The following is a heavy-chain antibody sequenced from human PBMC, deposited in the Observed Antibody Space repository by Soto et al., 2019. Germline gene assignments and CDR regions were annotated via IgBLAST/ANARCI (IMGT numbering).Heavy chain of an antibody. CDR2: IWYDGSNK. D-gene: IGHD6-6*01. CDR3: ARDHLEYSSSSNYFDY. CDR1: GFTFSSYG. V-gene: IGHV3-33*01. Sequence: GGSLRLSCAASGFTFSSYGMHWVRQAPGKGLEWVAVIWYDGSNKYYADSVKGRFTISRDNSKNTLYLQMNSLRAEDTAVYYCARDHLEYSSSSNYFDYWGQGTLVTVSS. J-gene: IGHJ4*02.